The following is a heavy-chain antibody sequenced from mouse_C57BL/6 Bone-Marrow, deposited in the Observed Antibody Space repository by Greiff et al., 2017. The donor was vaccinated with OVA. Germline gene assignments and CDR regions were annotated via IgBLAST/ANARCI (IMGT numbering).Heavy chain of an antibody. Sequence: VQLQQPGAGLVKPGASVTLSCKASGYTFTSYWMHWVKQRPGQGLEWIGMIHPNSGSNNYNEKIKSKATLTLDKSSRTPFLQLSSLTSEDSAVYYCARRLGEFDYWGQGTTLTVSS. J-gene: IGHJ2*01. V-gene: IGHV1-64*01. CDR2: IHPNSGSN. CDR1: GYTFTSYW. CDR3: ARRLGEFDY. D-gene: IGHD4-1*01.